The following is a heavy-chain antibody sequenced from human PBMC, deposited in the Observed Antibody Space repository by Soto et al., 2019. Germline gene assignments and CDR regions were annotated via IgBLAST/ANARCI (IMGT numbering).Heavy chain of an antibody. CDR1: GGSISTSNW. CDR2: VYRTGST. V-gene: IGHV4-4*02. J-gene: IGHJ4*02. CDR3: VRHEGGYDPGSY. Sequence: SETLSLTYAVSGGSISTSNWWSWVRQPPGKGLEWIGEVYRTGSTNYNPSLESRLTISVDKSKNQFSLKLISVTAADTAVYYCVRHEGGYDPGSYWGQGTLVTVSS. D-gene: IGHD5-12*01.